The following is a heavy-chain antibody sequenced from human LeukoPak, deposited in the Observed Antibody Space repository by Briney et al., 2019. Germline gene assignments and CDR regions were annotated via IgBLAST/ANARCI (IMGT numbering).Heavy chain of an antibody. J-gene: IGHJ4*02. CDR2: ISGSGGTT. D-gene: IGHD4-23*01. Sequence: PGGSLRLSCAASGFTFRSYAMNWVRQAPGKGPEWVSTISGSGGTTYYADSVKGRFTISRDNVENSLYLQMNSLRDEDTAVYYCARVAAGYSVNYFDYWGQGTLVTVSS. CDR3: ARVAAGYSVNYFDY. CDR1: GFTFRSYA. V-gene: IGHV3-48*02.